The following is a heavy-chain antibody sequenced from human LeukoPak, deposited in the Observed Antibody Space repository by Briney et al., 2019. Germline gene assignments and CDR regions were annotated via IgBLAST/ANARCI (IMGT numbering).Heavy chain of an antibody. Sequence: SVKVSCKASGGTFSSYAISWVRQAPGQGLEWMGGIIPIFGTANYAQKFLGRVTITADESTSTAYMELSSLRSEDTAVYYCARDETMEQWPYGMDVWGQGTTVTVSS. CDR3: ARDETMEQWPYGMDV. V-gene: IGHV1-69*01. CDR2: IIPIFGTA. D-gene: IGHD6-19*01. J-gene: IGHJ6*02. CDR1: GGTFSSYA.